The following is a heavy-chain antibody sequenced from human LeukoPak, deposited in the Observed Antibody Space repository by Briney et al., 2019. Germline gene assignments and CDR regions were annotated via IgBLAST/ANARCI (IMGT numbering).Heavy chain of an antibody. CDR3: ARGRAVWGNYYFDL. D-gene: IGHD3-16*01. V-gene: IGHV1-46*01. Sequence: GASVKVSRKASGYIFSHYYIHWVRQAPGQGLEWVGIINPSSGDTSYAQMFQGRVSMTRDTSTNTVYMELSSQRSEDTAVYYCARGRAVWGNYYFDLWGQGTLVTVSS. CDR1: GYIFSHYY. CDR2: INPSSGDT. J-gene: IGHJ4*02.